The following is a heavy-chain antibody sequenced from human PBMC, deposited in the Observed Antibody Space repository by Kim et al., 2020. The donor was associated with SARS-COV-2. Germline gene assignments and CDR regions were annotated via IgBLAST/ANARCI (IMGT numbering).Heavy chain of an antibody. CDR2: IYYSGST. CDR1: GGSISSYY. CDR3: ARAPTVGSSWHYYYYYGMDV. D-gene: IGHD6-13*01. J-gene: IGHJ6*02. V-gene: IGHV4-59*01. Sequence: SETLSLTCTVSGGSISSYYWSWIRQPPGKGLEWIGYIYYSGSTNYNPSLKSRVTISVDTSKNQFSLKLSSVTAADTAVYYCARAPTVGSSWHYYYYYGMDVWGQGTTVTVSS.